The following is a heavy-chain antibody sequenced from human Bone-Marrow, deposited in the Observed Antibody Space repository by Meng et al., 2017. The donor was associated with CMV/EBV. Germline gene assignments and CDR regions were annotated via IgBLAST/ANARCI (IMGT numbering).Heavy chain of an antibody. V-gene: IGHV1-18*01. CDR1: GYTFTSYG. CDR2: ISAYNGNT. Sequence: ASVKVSCKASGYTFTSYGISWVRQAPGQGLEWMGWISAYNGNTNYAQKLQGRVTMTTDTSTSTAYMELRSLRSDDTAVYYCARDRKYQLLIYYYYGMDVWGQGTTVTVS. J-gene: IGHJ6*02. CDR3: ARDRKYQLLIYYYYGMDV. D-gene: IGHD2-2*01.